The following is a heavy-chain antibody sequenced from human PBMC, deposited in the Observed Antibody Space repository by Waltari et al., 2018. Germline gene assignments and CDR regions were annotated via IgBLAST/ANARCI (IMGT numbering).Heavy chain of an antibody. D-gene: IGHD4-4*01. Sequence: EVHLVESGGGLVQPGGSLRLSWAASGFTFCTYWMTWVRQAPGKGLEWQANIKGDGSQKNYVDSVKGRFTISRDTANNSLYLQMNSLRAEDTAVYYCARDPHYSNFDYWGQGTLVTVSS. CDR2: IKGDGSQK. V-gene: IGHV3-7*01. CDR1: GFTFCTYW. CDR3: ARDPHYSNFDY. J-gene: IGHJ4*02.